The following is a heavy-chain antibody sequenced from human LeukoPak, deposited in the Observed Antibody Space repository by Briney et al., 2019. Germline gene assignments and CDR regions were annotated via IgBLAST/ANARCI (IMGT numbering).Heavy chain of an antibody. D-gene: IGHD2-2*01. V-gene: IGHV1-69*13. Sequence: SVKVSCKASGGTFSSYAISWVRQAPGQGLEWMGGIIPIFGTANYAQKFQGRVTITADESTSTAYMKLSSLRSEDTAVYYCARSVVVGPAATGAEYFQHWAQGTRVTVPS. CDR3: ARSVVVGPAATGAEYFQH. CDR2: IIPIFGTA. J-gene: IGHJ1*01. CDR1: GGTFSSYA.